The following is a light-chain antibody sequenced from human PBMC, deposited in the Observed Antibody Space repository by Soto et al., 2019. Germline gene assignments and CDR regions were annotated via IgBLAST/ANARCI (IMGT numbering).Light chain of an antibody. Sequence: EIVLTQSPGTLSLSPGERATLSCRARQSVSSSYLAWYQQKPGQAPRLLIYGASSRATGIPDRFSGSGSGTEFTLTISRLEPEDCAVYYCQQYGSSPRTFGQGTKVEIK. CDR3: QQYGSSPRT. J-gene: IGKJ1*01. CDR1: QSVSSSY. CDR2: GAS. V-gene: IGKV3-20*01.